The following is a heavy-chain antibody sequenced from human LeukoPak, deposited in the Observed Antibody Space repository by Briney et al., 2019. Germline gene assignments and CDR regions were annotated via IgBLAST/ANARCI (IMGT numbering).Heavy chain of an antibody. J-gene: IGHJ6*02. V-gene: IGHV4-59*08. CDR2: IYYSGST. D-gene: IGHD6-13*01. CDR1: GGSISSYY. Sequence: SETLSLTCTVSGGSISSYYWSWIRQPPGKGLEWIGYIYYSGSTNYNPSLKSRVTISVDTSKNQFSLKLSSVTAADTAVYYCARRLSSSSPPYYYNGMDVWGQGTTVTVS. CDR3: ARRLSSSSPPYYYNGMDV.